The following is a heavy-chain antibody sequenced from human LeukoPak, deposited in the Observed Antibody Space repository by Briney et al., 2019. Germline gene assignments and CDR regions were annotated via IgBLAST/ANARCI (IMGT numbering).Heavy chain of an antibody. J-gene: IGHJ5*02. CDR2: INHSGST. CDR3: AREGYSSSSGGNWFDP. Sequence: SETLSLTCAVYGGSFSGYYWSWIRQPPGKGLEWIGEINHSGSTNYNPSLKSRVTISVDTSKNQFSLKLSSVTAADTAVHYCAREGYSSSSGGNWFDPWGQGTLVTVSS. D-gene: IGHD6-6*01. V-gene: IGHV4-34*01. CDR1: GGSFSGYY.